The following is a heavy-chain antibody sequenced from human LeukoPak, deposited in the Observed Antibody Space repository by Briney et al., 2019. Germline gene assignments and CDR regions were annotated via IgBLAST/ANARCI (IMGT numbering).Heavy chain of an antibody. CDR2: ISADNGTT. V-gene: IGHV1-18*01. J-gene: IGHJ4*02. CDR3: ARDLRYSGYDWAGVGY. Sequence: ASVKVSCKASGYTFTSYGISWVRQAPGQGLEWMGWISADNGTTNYAQKLQGRVTMTTDTSTSTAYMELRSLRSDDTAVYYCARDLRYSGYDWAGVGYWGQGTLVTVSS. D-gene: IGHD5-12*01. CDR1: GYTFTSYG.